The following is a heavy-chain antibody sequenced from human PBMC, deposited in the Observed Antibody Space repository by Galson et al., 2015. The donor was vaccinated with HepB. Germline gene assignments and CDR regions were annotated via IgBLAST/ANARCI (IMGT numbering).Heavy chain of an antibody. D-gene: IGHD6-19*01. CDR1: GYSFTTYY. CDR3: ARDGPQFVSGGEY. Sequence: SVKVSCKASGYSFTTYYIIWVRQAPGQGLEWVGWVSAYSGETRYAQNFQGRVSMSTDTSTNTAYMDLRSLRFDDTAVYYCARDGPQFVSGGEYWGQGTVVTVSS. J-gene: IGHJ4*02. V-gene: IGHV1-18*01. CDR2: VSAYSGET.